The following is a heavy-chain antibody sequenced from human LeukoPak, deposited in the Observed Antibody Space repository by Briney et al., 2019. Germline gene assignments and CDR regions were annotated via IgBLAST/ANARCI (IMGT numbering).Heavy chain of an antibody. D-gene: IGHD5-18*01. V-gene: IGHV3-74*01. CDR2: INRVGGST. CDR1: GFTFSSYW. Sequence: PGGSLRLSCAVSGFTFSSYWMHWVRQAPGKGLVWVSRINRVGGSTSYADSVKRRLTITRDNTKNTLHLQMNSLRAEDTAVYYCAGGGYTYGLYWGQGDLVTVSS. J-gene: IGHJ4*02. CDR3: AGGGYTYGLY.